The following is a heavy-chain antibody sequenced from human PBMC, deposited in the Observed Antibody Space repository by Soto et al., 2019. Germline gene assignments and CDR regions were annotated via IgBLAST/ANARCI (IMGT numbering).Heavy chain of an antibody. D-gene: IGHD3-10*01. CDR3: AKKVNSGPGSQYFDY. V-gene: IGHV3-23*01. Sequence: LRLSCAASGFTFSSYSMSWVRQAPGKGLEWVSGFRTSGDGGTTYYADSVKGRFTISRDNSKNMLFLQMNSLRAEDTAIYYCAKKVNSGPGSQYFDYWDQGTLVTVSS. CDR1: GFTFSSYS. CDR2: FRTSGDGGTT. J-gene: IGHJ4*02.